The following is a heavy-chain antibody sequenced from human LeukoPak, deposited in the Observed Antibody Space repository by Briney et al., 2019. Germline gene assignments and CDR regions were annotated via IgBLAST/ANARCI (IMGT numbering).Heavy chain of an antibody. V-gene: IGHV1-18*01. CDR3: ARDVGITVADSFDP. J-gene: IGHJ5*02. Sequence: ASVKVSCKASGYTFTSYGISWVRQAPGQGLEWMGWISGYNDNTNYAQKFQGRVTMTTDTSTSTVYMEVRGLRSDDTAMYYCARDVGITVADSFDPWGQGTLVTVSS. D-gene: IGHD6-13*01. CDR2: ISGYNDNT. CDR1: GYTFTSYG.